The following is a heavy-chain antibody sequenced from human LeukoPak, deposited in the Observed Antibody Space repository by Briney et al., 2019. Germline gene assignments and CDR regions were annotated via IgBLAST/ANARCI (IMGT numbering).Heavy chain of an antibody. Sequence: PGRSLRLSCAASGFTFSSYAMHWVRQAPGKGLEWVAVISYDGSNKYYADSVKGRFTISRDNSKNTLYLQMNSLRAEDTAVYYCARRLNGSYGLFDYWGQGTLVTVSS. CDR1: GFTFSSYA. V-gene: IGHV3-30-3*01. J-gene: IGHJ4*02. CDR3: ARRLNGSYGLFDY. CDR2: ISYDGSNK. D-gene: IGHD1-26*01.